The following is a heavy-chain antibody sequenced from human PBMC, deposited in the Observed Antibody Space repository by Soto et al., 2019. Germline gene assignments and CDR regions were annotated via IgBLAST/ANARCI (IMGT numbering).Heavy chain of an antibody. D-gene: IGHD3-22*01. CDR1: GFSLSSYA. J-gene: IGHJ4*02. CDR3: ARRLRMWDSHEYYDSSGYYKPQDY. V-gene: IGHV3-30-3*01. CDR2: ISYDGSNK. Sequence: GSLRLSGAAAGFSLSSYAMPWVRQAPGKGLELVAVISYDGSNKYYADSVKGRFTISRDNSKNTLYLQMNSLRAEEKAVYYCARRLRMWDSHEYYDSSGYYKPQDYWGQGTLVTVSS.